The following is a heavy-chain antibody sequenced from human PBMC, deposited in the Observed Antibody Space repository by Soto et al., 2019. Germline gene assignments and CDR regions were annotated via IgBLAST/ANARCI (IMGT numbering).Heavy chain of an antibody. D-gene: IGHD6-6*01. Sequence: TSETLSLTCTVSGGSISSYYWSWIRQPPGKGLEWIGYIYYSGSTNYNPSLKSRVTISVDTSKNQFSLKLSSVTAADTAVYYCARDSPEARGAFDIWGQGTMVTVSS. CDR1: GGSISSYY. CDR2: IYYSGST. J-gene: IGHJ3*02. V-gene: IGHV4-59*12. CDR3: ARDSPEARGAFDI.